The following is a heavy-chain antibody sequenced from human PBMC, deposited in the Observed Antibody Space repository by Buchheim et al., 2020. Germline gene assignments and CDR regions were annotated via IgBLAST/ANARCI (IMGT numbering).Heavy chain of an antibody. CDR2: ISGSGGST. Sequence: EVQLLESGGGLVQPGGSLRLSCAASGFTFSSYAMSWVRQAPGKGLEWVSAISGSGGSTYYADSVKGRFTISRDNSKKTLYLQMNSLRAEDTAVYYCAKVVQGTYYYDSSGYYGGDFDYWGQGTL. D-gene: IGHD3-22*01. CDR1: GFTFSSYA. V-gene: IGHV3-23*01. CDR3: AKVVQGTYYYDSSGYYGGDFDY. J-gene: IGHJ4*02.